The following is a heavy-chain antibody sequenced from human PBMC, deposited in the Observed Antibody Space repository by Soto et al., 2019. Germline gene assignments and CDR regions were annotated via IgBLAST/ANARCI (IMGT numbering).Heavy chain of an antibody. CDR3: AATYESSGYYRTPLDK. V-gene: IGHV3-23*01. Sequence: GGSLRLSCAASGFTFSSYVMSWVRQAPGKGLEWVSGVSGSGGSTDYADSVKGRFTISRDNSKNTLYLQMNSLRAEDTAIYYCAATYESSGYYRTPLDKWGQGTLVTVSS. J-gene: IGHJ4*02. D-gene: IGHD3-22*01. CDR2: VSGSGGST. CDR1: GFTFSSYV.